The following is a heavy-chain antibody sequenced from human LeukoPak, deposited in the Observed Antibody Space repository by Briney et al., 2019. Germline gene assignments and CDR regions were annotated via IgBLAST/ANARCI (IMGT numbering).Heavy chain of an antibody. J-gene: IGHJ4*02. D-gene: IGHD1-1*01. CDR2: IYNTGST. CDR3: ATGSPLPLDF. CDR1: TGSISSYY. V-gene: IGHV4-59*08. Sequence: PSETLSLTCTVSTGSISSYYWSWIRQPPGKALEWIWYIYNTGSTYYNPSLKSRFTISVDTSKNQLSLKLNSVTAADTAVYYCATGSPLPLDFWGQGTLVTVSS.